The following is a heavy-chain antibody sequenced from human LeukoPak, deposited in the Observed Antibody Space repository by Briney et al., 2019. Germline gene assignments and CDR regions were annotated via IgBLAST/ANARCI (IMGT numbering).Heavy chain of an antibody. J-gene: IGHJ2*01. CDR2: ISAYNGNT. Sequence: ASVKVSCKASGYTFTSYGISWVRQAPGQGLEWMGWISAYNGNTNYAQKLQGRVTMTTDTSTSTAYMELRCLRSDDTAVYYCARDLPIVGANYKYFDLWGRGTLVTVSS. V-gene: IGHV1-18*01. CDR3: ARDLPIVGANYKYFDL. CDR1: GYTFTSYG. D-gene: IGHD1-26*01.